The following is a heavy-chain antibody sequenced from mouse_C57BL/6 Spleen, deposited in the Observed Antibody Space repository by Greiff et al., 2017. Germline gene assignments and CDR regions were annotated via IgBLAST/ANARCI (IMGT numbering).Heavy chain of an antibody. Sequence: DVKLVESGGGLVKPGGSLTLTCAASGFTFSSYTMSWVRQTPEKRLEWVATISGGGGNTYHPASVKGRLTISRDNAKNTLYLQMSSLMSEDTALYYCASPIYYTLFAYWGQGTLVTVSA. CDR1: GFTFSSYT. CDR3: ASPIYYTLFAY. D-gene: IGHD2-1*01. J-gene: IGHJ3*01. V-gene: IGHV5-9*01. CDR2: ISGGGGNT.